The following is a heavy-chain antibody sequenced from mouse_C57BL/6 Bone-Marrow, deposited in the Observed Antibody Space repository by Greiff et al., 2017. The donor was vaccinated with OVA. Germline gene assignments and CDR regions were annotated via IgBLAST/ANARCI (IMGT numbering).Heavy chain of an antibody. D-gene: IGHD1-2*01. CDR2: IYPGSGST. CDR3: ARGGALLRGFAY. J-gene: IGHJ3*01. V-gene: IGHV1-55*01. CDR1: GYTFTSYW. Sequence: QVQLQQPGAELVKPGASVKMSCKASGYTFTSYWITWVKQRPGQGLEWIGDIYPGSGSTNYNEKFKSKATLTVDTSSSTAYMQLSSLTSEDSAVYYWARGGALLRGFAYWGQGTLVTVSA.